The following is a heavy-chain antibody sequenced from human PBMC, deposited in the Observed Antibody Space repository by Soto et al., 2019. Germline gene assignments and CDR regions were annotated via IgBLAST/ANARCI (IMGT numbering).Heavy chain of an antibody. J-gene: IGHJ4*02. CDR2: ISGSGGST. CDR3: AKRAYSSSPLDC. V-gene: IGHV3-23*01. D-gene: IGHD6-13*01. Sequence: EVQLLESGGGLVQPGGSLRLSCAASGFTFSNYVMSWVRQAPGKGLEGVSVISGSGGSTYYADPVKGRFTFSRDNSKNTLYLQMNSLRAEDTAVYYCAKRAYSSSPLDCWGQGTLVTVSS. CDR1: GFTFSNYV.